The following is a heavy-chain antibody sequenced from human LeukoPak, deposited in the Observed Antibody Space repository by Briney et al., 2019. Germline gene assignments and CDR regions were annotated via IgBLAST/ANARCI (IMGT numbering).Heavy chain of an antibody. CDR1: GFTFSSYA. CDR3: AKYRSSCNGDFYY. CDR2: ISGSGGST. D-gene: IGHD6-13*01. V-gene: IGHV3-23*01. J-gene: IGHJ4*02. Sequence: GGSLRLSCAASGFTFSSYAMSWVRQAPGKGLEWVSAISGSGGSTYYADSVRGRFTISSHSSKIPLYLQMNSLRPDHTAVYYCAKYRSSCNGDFYYRGQGTLVTGPS.